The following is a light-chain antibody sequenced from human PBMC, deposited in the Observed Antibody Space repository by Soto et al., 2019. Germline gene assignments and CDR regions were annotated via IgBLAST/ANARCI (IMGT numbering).Light chain of an antibody. CDR1: QNIRSR. CDR2: DAS. V-gene: IGKV1-5*01. CDR3: QQYHGYWT. Sequence: GARVTITCRASQNIRSRLAWFQQKPGKAPKLLIYDASSLESGVPQRFSGSGSGTEFTLTISSLQTDDFSTYYCQQYHGYWTFGQGTKVDIK. J-gene: IGKJ1*01.